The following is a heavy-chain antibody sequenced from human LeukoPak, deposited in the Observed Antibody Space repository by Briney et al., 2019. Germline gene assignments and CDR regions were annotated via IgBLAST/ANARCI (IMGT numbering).Heavy chain of an antibody. Sequence: GGSLRPSCAASGFTFSNYAMHWVRQAPGKGLEYVSAISSNGGSTYYADSVKARFTISRDNSKNTLYLKMSSLRAEDMAMYYCVKGITCNYQYGMDVLGQGATVTVSS. D-gene: IGHD1-20*01. CDR2: ISSNGGST. CDR1: GFTFSNYA. V-gene: IGHV3-64D*09. CDR3: VKGITCNYQYGMDV. J-gene: IGHJ6*02.